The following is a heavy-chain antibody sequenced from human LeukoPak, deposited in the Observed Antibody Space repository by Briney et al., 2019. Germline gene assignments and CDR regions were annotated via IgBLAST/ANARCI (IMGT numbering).Heavy chain of an antibody. Sequence: ASVKASCKASGYTFTSYGISWVRQAPGQGLEWMGWISPYNGNTNYAPKLQGRLTMTTDTSTSTAYMELRSLRSDDTAVYYCARDPPPRGLDGSGSYDDAFDIWGQGTMVTVSS. CDR1: GYTFTSYG. D-gene: IGHD3-10*01. CDR3: ARDPPPRGLDGSGSYDDAFDI. J-gene: IGHJ3*02. V-gene: IGHV1-18*01. CDR2: ISPYNGNT.